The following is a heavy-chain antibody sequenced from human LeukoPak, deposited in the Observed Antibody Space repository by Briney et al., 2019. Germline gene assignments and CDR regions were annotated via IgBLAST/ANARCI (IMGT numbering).Heavy chain of an antibody. Sequence: GGSLRLSCAASGFTFSSYSMNWVRQAPGKGLEWVSSISSSSSYIYYADSVKGRFTISRDNAKNSLYLQMNSLRAEDTAVYYCAGALRLGELSSLDYWGQGTLVTVSS. V-gene: IGHV3-21*06. J-gene: IGHJ4*02. CDR1: GFTFSSYS. D-gene: IGHD3-16*02. CDR3: AGALRLGELSSLDY. CDR2: ISSSSSYI.